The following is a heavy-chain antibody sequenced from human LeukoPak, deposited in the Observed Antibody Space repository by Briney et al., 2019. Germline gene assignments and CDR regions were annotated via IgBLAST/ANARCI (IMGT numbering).Heavy chain of an antibody. D-gene: IGHD2-21*02. CDR1: GFTFSSYW. Sequence: GGSLRLSCAASGFTFSSYWTSWVRQAPGKGLEWVANIKQDGSEKYYVDSVKGRFTISRDNAKNSLYLQMNSLRAEDTAVYYCARVTAMGRYAFDIWGQGTMVTVSS. J-gene: IGHJ3*02. CDR3: ARVTAMGRYAFDI. CDR2: IKQDGSEK. V-gene: IGHV3-7*03.